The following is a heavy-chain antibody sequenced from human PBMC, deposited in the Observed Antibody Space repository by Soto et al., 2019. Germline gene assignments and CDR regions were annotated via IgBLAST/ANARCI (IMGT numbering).Heavy chain of an antibody. CDR2: TRNKANSYTT. CDR3: ARTAPSAIGDGYYYGMDV. Sequence: PGGSLRLSCAASGFTFSDHYMDWVRQAPGKGLEWVGRTRNKANSYTTEYAASVKGRFTISRDDSKNSLYLQMNSLKTEDTAVYYCARTAPSAIGDGYYYGMDVWGQGTTVTVSS. D-gene: IGHD2-21*01. CDR1: GFTFSDHY. J-gene: IGHJ6*02. V-gene: IGHV3-72*01.